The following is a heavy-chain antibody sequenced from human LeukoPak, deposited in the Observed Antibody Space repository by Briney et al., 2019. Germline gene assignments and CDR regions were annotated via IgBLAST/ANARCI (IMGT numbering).Heavy chain of an antibody. CDR3: ARQRWESSKLYYGMDV. V-gene: IGHV4-59*08. J-gene: IGHJ6*02. Sequence: SKTLSLTCTISGGSISSYYWSWIRQPPGKGLEWIGYIYDSGSTNYNPSLKSRVTMSVDTSKNQFSLKLTSVTAADTAVYYCARQRWESSKLYYGMDVWGQGTTVTVSS. CDR1: GGSISSYY. D-gene: IGHD3-16*02. CDR2: IYDSGST.